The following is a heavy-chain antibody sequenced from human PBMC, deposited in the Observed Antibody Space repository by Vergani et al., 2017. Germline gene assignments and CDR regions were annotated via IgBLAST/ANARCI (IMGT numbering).Heavy chain of an antibody. Sequence: VQLVESGGGLVKPGGSLRLSCAASGFTFSDYYMSWIRQAPGKGLEWVSYISNSGSIIYYADSVKGRFTISRDNAKNSLYLQMNSLSAEDTAVYYCARASIASSPGVNWFDPWGQGTLVTVPS. CDR3: ARASIASSPGVNWFDP. J-gene: IGHJ5*01. V-gene: IGHV3-11*01. CDR2: ISNSGSII. CDR1: GFTFSDYY. D-gene: IGHD3-10*01.